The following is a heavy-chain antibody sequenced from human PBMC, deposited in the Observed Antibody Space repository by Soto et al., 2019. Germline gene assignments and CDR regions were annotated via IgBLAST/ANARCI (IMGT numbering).Heavy chain of an antibody. J-gene: IGHJ6*02. CDR2: IIPIFGTA. Sequence: QVQLVQSGAEVKKPGSSVKVSCKASGGTFSSYAISWVRQAPGQGLEWMGGIIPIFGTANYAQKFQGRVTITADESTSTAYMELSSLRSEDTAVYYCASCSHLQNDYYYYGMDVWGQGTTVTVSS. CDR3: ASCSHLQNDYYYYGMDV. D-gene: IGHD4-4*01. V-gene: IGHV1-69*01. CDR1: GGTFSSYA.